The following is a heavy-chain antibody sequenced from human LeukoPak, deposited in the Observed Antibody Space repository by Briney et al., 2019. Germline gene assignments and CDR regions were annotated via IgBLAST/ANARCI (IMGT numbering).Heavy chain of an antibody. CDR2: IYSGGST. J-gene: IGHJ4*02. Sequence: PGGSLRLSCAASGFTVSSNYMSWVRQSPGKGREWVSVIYSGGSTYYADSVKGRFTISRDNSKNTLYLQMNSLRAEDTAVYYCARAPPLHYDSSGSPFDYWGQGTRVTVSS. D-gene: IGHD3-22*01. CDR1: GFTVSSNY. V-gene: IGHV3-66*01. CDR3: ARAPPLHYDSSGSPFDY.